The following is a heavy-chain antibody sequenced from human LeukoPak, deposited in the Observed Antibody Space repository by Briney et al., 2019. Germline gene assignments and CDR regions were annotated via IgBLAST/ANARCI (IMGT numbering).Heavy chain of an antibody. Sequence: GASVKVSCKASGYTFTSYGISWVRQAPGQGLEWMGWISAYNGNTNYAQKLQGRVTMTTDTSTSTAYMELRSLRSDDTAVYYCAREYFWSGYYDRNPYYYGMDVWGQGTTVTVSS. D-gene: IGHD3-3*01. CDR3: AREYFWSGYYDRNPYYYGMDV. V-gene: IGHV1-18*01. CDR2: ISAYNGNT. CDR1: GYTFTSYG. J-gene: IGHJ6*02.